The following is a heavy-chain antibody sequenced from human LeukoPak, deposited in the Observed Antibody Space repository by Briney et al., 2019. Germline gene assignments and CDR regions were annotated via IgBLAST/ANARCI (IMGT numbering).Heavy chain of an antibody. V-gene: IGHV4-30-2*01. D-gene: IGHD4-23*01. J-gene: IGHJ4*02. CDR2: IYHSGST. Sequence: PSETLSLTCAVSGGSISSGGYSWSWIRQPPGKGLEWIGYIYHSGSTYYNPSLKSRVTISVDGSKNQFSLKLSSVTAADTAVYYCARVFGGNSLDYWGQGTLVTVSS. CDR3: ARVFGGNSLDY. CDR1: GGSISSGGYS.